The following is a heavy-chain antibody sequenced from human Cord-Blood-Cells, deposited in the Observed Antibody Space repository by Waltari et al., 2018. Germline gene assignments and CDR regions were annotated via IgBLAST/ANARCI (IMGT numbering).Heavy chain of an antibody. V-gene: IGHV5-51*01. D-gene: IGHD2-2*01. Sequence: EVPLVQSGAEVKKPGESLKISCKGSGYSFTSFWTGWVRQLPGKGLEWLGIIYPGDSDTRYSPSFQGQVTISADKSISTAYLQWSSLKASDTAMYYCARQSDCSSTSCYDYWGQGTLVTVSS. J-gene: IGHJ4*02. CDR3: ARQSDCSSTSCYDY. CDR2: IYPGDSDT. CDR1: GYSFTSFW.